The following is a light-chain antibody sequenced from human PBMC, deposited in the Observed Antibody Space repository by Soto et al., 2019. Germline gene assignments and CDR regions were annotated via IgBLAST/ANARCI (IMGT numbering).Light chain of an antibody. CDR2: GAS. CDR1: QSVSSSY. CDR3: QQYGSSLWT. Sequence: EIVLTQSPGTLSLSPGGRATLSFSASQSVSSSYLAWYQQKPGQAPRLLIYGASSRATGIPDRFSGSGSGTDFTLTISRLEPEDFAVYYCQQYGSSLWTFGQGTKVDIK. J-gene: IGKJ1*01. V-gene: IGKV3-20*01.